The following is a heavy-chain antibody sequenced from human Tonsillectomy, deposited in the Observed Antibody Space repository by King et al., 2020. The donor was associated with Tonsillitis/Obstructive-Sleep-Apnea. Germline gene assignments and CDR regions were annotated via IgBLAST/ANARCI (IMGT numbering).Heavy chain of an antibody. V-gene: IGHV4-59*01. D-gene: IGHD3-10*01. Sequence: PLQESGPGLVKPSETLSLTCTVSGGSISSYYWSWIRQPPGKGLEWIGYIYYSGSTNYNPSLKSRVTISVDTSKNQFSLKLSSVTAADTAVYYCARGGGGAEYNWFDPWGQGTLVTVSS. CDR2: IYYSGST. CDR1: GGSISSYY. J-gene: IGHJ5*02. CDR3: ARGGGGAEYNWFDP.